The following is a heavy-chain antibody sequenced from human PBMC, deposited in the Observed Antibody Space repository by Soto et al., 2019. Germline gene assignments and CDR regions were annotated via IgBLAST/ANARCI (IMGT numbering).Heavy chain of an antibody. CDR1: CYTLTSYG. CDR2: ISAYNGNT. Sequence: GASGKVSCKASCYTLTSYGIRWVRPAPGQGLEWMGWISAYNGNTNYAQKLQGRVTMTTDTSTSTAYMELRSLRSDDTAVYYCARDTVGATWSFDIWGQGTMVTVSS. CDR3: ARDTVGATWSFDI. D-gene: IGHD1-26*01. V-gene: IGHV1-18*01. J-gene: IGHJ3*02.